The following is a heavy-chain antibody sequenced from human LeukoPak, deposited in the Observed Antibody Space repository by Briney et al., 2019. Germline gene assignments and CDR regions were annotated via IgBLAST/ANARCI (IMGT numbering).Heavy chain of an antibody. D-gene: IGHD5-18*01. CDR1: GGSISSYY. CDR3: ARSGPLGGRQLWFH. J-gene: IGHJ1*01. Sequence: SDTLSLTCTVSGGSISSYYWSWIRQPPGKGLEWIGYIYYSGSTNNNPSLESRVTISVDTSKNQFSLKLSSVTAADTAVYYCARSGPLGGRQLWFHWGQGTLVTVSS. CDR2: IYYSGST. V-gene: IGHV4-59*07.